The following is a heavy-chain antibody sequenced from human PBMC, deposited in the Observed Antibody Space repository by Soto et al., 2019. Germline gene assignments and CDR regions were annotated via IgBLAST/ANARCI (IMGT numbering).Heavy chain of an antibody. CDR1: GGTFSSYA. CDR3: ARGLRYCTNGVCYKPAYGMDV. J-gene: IGHJ6*02. D-gene: IGHD2-8*01. V-gene: IGHV1-69*06. Sequence: QVQLVQSGAEVKKPGSSVKVSCKASGGTFSSYAISWVRQAPGQGLEWMGGIIPIFGTANYAQKFQGRVTITAEKSTSTAYMELSSMRSEDTAVYYCARGLRYCTNGVCYKPAYGMDVWGQGTTVTVSS. CDR2: IIPIFGTA.